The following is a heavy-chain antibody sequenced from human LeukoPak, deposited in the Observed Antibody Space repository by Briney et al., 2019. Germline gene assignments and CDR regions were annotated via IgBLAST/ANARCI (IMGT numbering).Heavy chain of an antibody. Sequence: SETLSLTCTVSGYSISSGYYWGWIRQPPGKGLEWIATISHSESTNYNPSLKSRVTMSVDTSKNQFSLKLSSVTAADTAVYYCARDAYYYDSSGYYRFDYWGQGTLVTVSS. J-gene: IGHJ4*02. CDR1: GYSISSGYY. D-gene: IGHD3-22*01. CDR2: ISHSEST. CDR3: ARDAYYYDSSGYYRFDY. V-gene: IGHV4-38-2*02.